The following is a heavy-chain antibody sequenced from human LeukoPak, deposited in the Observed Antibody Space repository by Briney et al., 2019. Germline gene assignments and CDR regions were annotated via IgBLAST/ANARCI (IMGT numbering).Heavy chain of an antibody. D-gene: IGHD6-19*01. CDR2: IKSKTDGGTT. CDR3: TTDYRSRIAVGGTLPPPPDY. Sequence: KTGGSLRLSCAASGFTFSNAWMSCVPQAPGKGLERVGRIKSKTDGGTTDCPARVKGRFTISRDDSKNTMYLQMNSMKTEDKAVYYCTTDYRSRIAVGGTLPPPPDYWSQGTLVTVSS. J-gene: IGHJ4*02. CDR1: GFTFSNAW. V-gene: IGHV3-15*01.